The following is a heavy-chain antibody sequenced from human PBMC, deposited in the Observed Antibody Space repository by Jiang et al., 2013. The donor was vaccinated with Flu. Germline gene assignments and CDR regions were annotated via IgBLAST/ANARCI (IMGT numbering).Heavy chain of an antibody. V-gene: IGHV3-11*05. CDR2: ISSSSSYT. J-gene: IGHJ5*02. D-gene: IGHD2-15*01. Sequence: GFTFSGYYMSWIRQAPGKGLEWVSYISSSSSYTNYADSVKGRFTISRDNAKNSLYLQMNSLRAEDTAVYYCARDKRGYCSGGSCYFVDYWFDPWGQGTLVTVSS. CDR1: GFTFSGYY. CDR3: ARDKRGYCSGGSCYFVDYWFDP.